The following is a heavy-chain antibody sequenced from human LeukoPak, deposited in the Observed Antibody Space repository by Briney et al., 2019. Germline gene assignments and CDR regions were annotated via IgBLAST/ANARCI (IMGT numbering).Heavy chain of an antibody. J-gene: IGHJ4*02. CDR2: INHSGST. V-gene: IGHV4-34*01. CDR1: GGSFSGYY. D-gene: IGHD3-22*01. CDR3: ARGLGGYYYSVDY. Sequence: SETLSLTCAVYGGSFSGYYWSWIRQPPGKGLEWIGEINHSGSTNYNPSLKSRVTISVDTSKNQFSLKLSSVTAADTAVYYCARGLGGYYYSVDYWGQGTLVTVSS.